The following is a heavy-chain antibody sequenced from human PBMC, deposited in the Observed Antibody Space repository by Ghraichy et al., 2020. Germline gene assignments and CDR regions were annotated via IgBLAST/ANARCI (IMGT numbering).Heavy chain of an antibody. V-gene: IGHV3-30-3*01. Sequence: GGSLRLSCAASGFTFSSYAMHWVRQAPGKGLEWVAVISYDGSNKYYADSVKGRFTISRDNSKNTLYLQMNSLRAEDTAVYYCARDGGDGVVATLYYYYGMDVWGQGTTVTVSS. CDR1: GFTFSSYA. J-gene: IGHJ6*02. CDR3: ARDGGDGVVATLYYYYGMDV. D-gene: IGHD5-12*01. CDR2: ISYDGSNK.